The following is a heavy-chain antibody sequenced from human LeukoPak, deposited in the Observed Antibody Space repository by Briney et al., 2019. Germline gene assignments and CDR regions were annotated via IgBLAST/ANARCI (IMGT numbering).Heavy chain of an antibody. CDR3: ARSSTYYYYYYMDV. CDR2: IYYSGST. V-gene: IGHV4-59*01. CDR1: GGSISSYY. Sequence: SETLSLTCTVSGGSISSYYWSWIRQPPGKGLEWIGYIYYSGSTNYNPSLKSRVTVSVDTSKNQFSLKLSSVTAADTAVYYCARSSTYYYYYYMDVWGKGTTVTVSS. J-gene: IGHJ6*03.